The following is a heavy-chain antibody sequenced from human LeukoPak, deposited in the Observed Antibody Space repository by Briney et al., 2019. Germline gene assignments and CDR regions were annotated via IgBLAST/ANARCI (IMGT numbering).Heavy chain of an antibody. Sequence: GASVKVSCKASGYTFTGYYMHWVRQAPGQGLEWMGRINPNSGGTNYAQKFQGRVTMTRDTSISTAYMELSRLRSDDTAVYYCASLHEYSSSFVWTNWGQGTLVTVSS. CDR2: INPNSGGT. V-gene: IGHV1-2*06. D-gene: IGHD6-6*01. CDR1: GYTFTGYY. CDR3: ASLHEYSSSFVWTN. J-gene: IGHJ4*02.